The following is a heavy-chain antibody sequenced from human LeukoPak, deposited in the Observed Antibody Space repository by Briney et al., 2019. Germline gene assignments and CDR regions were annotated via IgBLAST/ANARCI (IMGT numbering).Heavy chain of an antibody. Sequence: PGRSLRLSCAASGFTFSSYAMHWVRQAPGKGLEWVAVISYDGSNKYYADSVKGRLTTYRDNSKNTPYLQMNSLRAEDTAVYYCARDRVVGATTYFQHWGQGTLVTVSS. D-gene: IGHD1-26*01. V-gene: IGHV3-30*01. CDR2: ISYDGSNK. J-gene: IGHJ1*01. CDR1: GFTFSSYA. CDR3: ARDRVVGATTYFQH.